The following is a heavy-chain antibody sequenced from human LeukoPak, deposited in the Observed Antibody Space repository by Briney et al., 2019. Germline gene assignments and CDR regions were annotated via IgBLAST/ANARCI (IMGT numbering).Heavy chain of an antibody. CDR1: GFTFSSYA. Sequence: GGSLRLSCAASGFTFSSYAMSWVRQAPGKGLEWVSAISGSGGSTYYADSLKGRFTISRDNSKNTLYLQMNSLRAEDTAVYYCAKVLIAMIVVAPPVAFDIWGQGTMVTVSS. V-gene: IGHV3-23*01. J-gene: IGHJ3*02. D-gene: IGHD3-22*01. CDR2: ISGSGGST. CDR3: AKVLIAMIVVAPPVAFDI.